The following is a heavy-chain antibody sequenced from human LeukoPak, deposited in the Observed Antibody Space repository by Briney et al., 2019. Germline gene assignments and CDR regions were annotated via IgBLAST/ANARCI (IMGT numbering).Heavy chain of an antibody. CDR2: MNPNTGNT. Sequence: ASVKVPCKASGYTFTGYYMHWVRQAPGQGLEWMGWMNPNTGNTDYAQKFQGRVTMTRDTSISTAYMELSGLRSDDTAIYYCAGGWEPYDYWFDPWGQGTLVTVSS. D-gene: IGHD5-12*01. CDR3: AGGWEPYDYWFDP. J-gene: IGHJ5*02. V-gene: IGHV1-8*02. CDR1: GYTFTGYY.